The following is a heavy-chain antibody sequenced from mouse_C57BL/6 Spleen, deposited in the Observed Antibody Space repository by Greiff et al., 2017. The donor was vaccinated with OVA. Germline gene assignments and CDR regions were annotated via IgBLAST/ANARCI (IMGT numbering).Heavy chain of an antibody. Sequence: QVQLQQSGAELVKPGASVKISCKASGYAFSSYWMNWVKQRPGKGLEWIGQIYPGDGDTNYNGKFKGKATLTADKSSSTAYMQLSSLTSEDSAVYFCASSTMVTTWFAYWGQGTLVTVSA. V-gene: IGHV1-80*01. J-gene: IGHJ3*01. CDR3: ASSTMVTTWFAY. D-gene: IGHD2-2*01. CDR1: GYAFSSYW. CDR2: IYPGDGDT.